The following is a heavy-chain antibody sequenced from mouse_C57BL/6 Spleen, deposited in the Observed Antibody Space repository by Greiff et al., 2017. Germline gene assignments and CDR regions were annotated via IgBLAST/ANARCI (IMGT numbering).Heavy chain of an antibody. D-gene: IGHD1-1*01. J-gene: IGHJ1*03. CDR3: ARDGRGSSCYWYFDV. CDR1: GFTFTDYY. CDR2: IRNKANGYTT. V-gene: IGHV7-3*01. Sequence: DVMLVESGGGLVQPGGSLSLSCAASGFTFTDYYMSWVRQPPGKALEWLGFIRNKANGYTTEYSASVKGRFTISRDKSQSILYLQMNALRAEDSATYYCARDGRGSSCYWYFDVWGTGTTVTVSS.